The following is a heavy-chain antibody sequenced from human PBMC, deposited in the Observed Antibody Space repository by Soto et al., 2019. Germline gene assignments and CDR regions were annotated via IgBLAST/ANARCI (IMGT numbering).Heavy chain of an antibody. CDR3: AKGGSSGYYLKYYFDY. D-gene: IGHD3-22*01. CDR1: GFSFSSYG. Sequence: QVQLVESGGGVVQPGRSLRLSCAASGFSFSSYGMHWVRQAPCKGLEWVAVISYDGSNKYYADSVKGRFTISRDNSKNTLYLQMNSLRAEDTAVSSCAKGGSSGYYLKYYFDYWGQGTLVTVSS. J-gene: IGHJ4*02. CDR2: ISYDGSNK. V-gene: IGHV3-30*18.